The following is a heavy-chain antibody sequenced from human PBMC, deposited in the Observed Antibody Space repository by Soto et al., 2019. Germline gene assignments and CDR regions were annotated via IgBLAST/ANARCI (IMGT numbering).Heavy chain of an antibody. V-gene: IGHV1-69*06. J-gene: IGHJ2*01. Sequence: SVKVSCKASGGTFSSYAISWVRQAPGQGLEWMGGIIPIFGTANYAQKFQGRVTITADKSTSTAYMELSSLRSEDTAVYYCATPPRYCSSTSCRTYWYFDLWGRGTLVTVSS. CDR2: IIPIFGTA. CDR1: GGTFSSYA. CDR3: ATPPRYCSSTSCRTYWYFDL. D-gene: IGHD2-2*01.